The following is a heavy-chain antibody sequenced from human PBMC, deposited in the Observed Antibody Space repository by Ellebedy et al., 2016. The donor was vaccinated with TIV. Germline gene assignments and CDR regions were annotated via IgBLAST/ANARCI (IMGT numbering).Heavy chain of an antibody. CDR3: AGGPYCGADCYSTWYFDL. CDR2: INHSGKT. D-gene: IGHD2-21*02. Sequence: SETLSLTXAVSGGSFRGYYWIWVRQTPGKGLEWIGEINHSGKTNYNPSLKSRVTISIDTSKNQFSLNLSSVTAADTAVYYCAGGPYCGADCYSTWYFDLWGRGTLITVSS. J-gene: IGHJ2*01. V-gene: IGHV4-34*01. CDR1: GGSFRGYY.